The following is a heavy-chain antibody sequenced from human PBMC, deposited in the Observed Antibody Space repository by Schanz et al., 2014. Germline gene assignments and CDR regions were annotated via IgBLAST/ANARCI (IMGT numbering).Heavy chain of an antibody. CDR1: GYTFTNFA. Sequence: QVQLVQSGSELKKPGASVKVSCRASGYTFTNFAMNWVRQAPGQGLEWMGRILPNSGVANYAQRFRGRVTMTRDTSISTAYMELRGLQSDDASVYYCARGFQLAAFDYWGQGALV. CDR3: ARGFQLAAFDY. CDR2: ILPNSGVA. V-gene: IGHV1-2*06. J-gene: IGHJ4*02. D-gene: IGHD1-1*01.